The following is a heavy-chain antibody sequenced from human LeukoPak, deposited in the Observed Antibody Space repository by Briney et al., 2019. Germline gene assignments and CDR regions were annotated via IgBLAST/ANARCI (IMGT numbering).Heavy chain of an antibody. V-gene: IGHV4-59*01. CDR2: IHYSGST. CDR1: GGSISSYY. CDR3: ARVNGYLFDY. Sequence: PSETLSLTCTVSGGSISSYYWSRIWQPPGKGLEWIGYIHYSGSTNYNPSLKSRVTISVDTSKNQFSLKLSSVTAADTAVYYCARVNGYLFDYWGQGTLVTVSS. D-gene: IGHD5-18*01. J-gene: IGHJ4*02.